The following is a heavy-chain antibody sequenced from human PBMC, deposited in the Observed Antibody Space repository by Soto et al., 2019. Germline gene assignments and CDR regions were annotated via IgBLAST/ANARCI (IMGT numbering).Heavy chain of an antibody. Sequence: ASVKVSCKVSGYTFTELAMHWVRQAPGKGLEWMGGFDPEDGETIYAQKFQGRVTMTEDTSTDTAYMELSSLRSEDTAVYYCGTGGSSYYYLDYWGQGTLVTVSS. J-gene: IGHJ4*02. CDR3: GTGGSSYYYLDY. CDR1: GYTFTELA. V-gene: IGHV1-24*01. CDR2: FDPEDGET. D-gene: IGHD2-8*02.